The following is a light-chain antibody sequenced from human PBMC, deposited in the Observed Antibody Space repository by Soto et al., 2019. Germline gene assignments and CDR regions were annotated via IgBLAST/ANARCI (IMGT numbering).Light chain of an antibody. CDR2: GYT. CDR3: QSYDSSLSGYV. CDR1: SSNIGAGYD. Sequence: QAVVTQPPSVSGAPGQRVTISCTGSSSNIGAGYDVHWYQQLPGTAPKLLIFGYTSRPSGVPDRFSGSKSGASASLAITGLQAEDEADYSCQSYDSSLSGYVFGTGTKVTVL. V-gene: IGLV1-40*03. J-gene: IGLJ1*01.